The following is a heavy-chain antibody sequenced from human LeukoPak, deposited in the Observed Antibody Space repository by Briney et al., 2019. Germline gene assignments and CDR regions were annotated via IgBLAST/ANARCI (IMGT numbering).Heavy chain of an antibody. Sequence: LRLSCAASGFTFSSCAMSWIRQPPGKGLEWIGYIYHTGSTYYNPSLKSRVTIPVDMSKNQFSLKLSSVTAADTAKYYCANADRYCSGGSCLVPDAFDFWGQGTVVTVSS. CDR3: ANADRYCSGGSCLVPDAFDF. J-gene: IGHJ3*01. CDR2: IYHTGST. CDR1: GFTFSSCA. V-gene: IGHV4-30-2*01. D-gene: IGHD2-15*01.